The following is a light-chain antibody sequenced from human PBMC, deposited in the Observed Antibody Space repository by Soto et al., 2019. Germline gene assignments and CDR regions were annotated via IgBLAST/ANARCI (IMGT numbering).Light chain of an antibody. CDR2: AAS. CDR1: QSISSY. V-gene: IGKV1-39*01. J-gene: IGKJ4*01. Sequence: DIQMTQSPSSLSASVGDRVTITCRASQSISSYLNWYQQKPGKAPKLLIYAASSLQSGVPSRFSGSGSGTDFTLTISSLQPEDFATYYCQQFNNPLTFGGGTKVDI. CDR3: QQFNNPLT.